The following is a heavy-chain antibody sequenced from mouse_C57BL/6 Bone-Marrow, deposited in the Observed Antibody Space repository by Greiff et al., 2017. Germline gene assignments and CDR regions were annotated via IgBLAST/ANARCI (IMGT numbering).Heavy chain of an antibody. CDR3: AGAPYWDVAD. D-gene: IGHD3-1*01. J-gene: IGHJ1*03. CDR1: GYTFTSYW. CDR2: IDPGSGST. Sequence: QVQLQQPGAELVKPGASVKMSCKASGYTFTSYWITWVKQRPGQGLEWIGNIDPGSGSTNYNEKFKSKATLTVDTPSSTANMQRSSLASEDAAVYYCAGAPYWDVADWGTGTTVTVSS. V-gene: IGHV1-55*01.